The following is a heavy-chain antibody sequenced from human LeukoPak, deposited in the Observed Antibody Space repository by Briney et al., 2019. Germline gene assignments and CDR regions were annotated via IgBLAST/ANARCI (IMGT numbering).Heavy chain of an antibody. Sequence: PGGSLSLSCAASGFTYSSYAVSWGRLATGKGLEWVSAISGSGGSTYYADSVKGRFTISRDNSKNTLYLQMNSLRAEDSAVYYCATIQLWKFDYWGQGTLVTVSS. CDR2: ISGSGGST. D-gene: IGHD5-18*01. CDR3: ATIQLWKFDY. V-gene: IGHV3-23*01. CDR1: GFTYSSYA. J-gene: IGHJ4*02.